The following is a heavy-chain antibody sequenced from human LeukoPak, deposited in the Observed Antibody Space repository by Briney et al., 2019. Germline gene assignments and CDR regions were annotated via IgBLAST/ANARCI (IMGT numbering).Heavy chain of an antibody. CDR3: ARGRGAVDTVMVTAY. Sequence: GASVKVSCKASGYTFTGYYMHWVRQAPGQGLEWMGWINPNSGGTNYAQKFQGRVTMTRDTSISTAYMELSRLRSDDTAVYYCARGRGAVDTVMVTAYWGQGTLVTVSS. D-gene: IGHD5-18*01. V-gene: IGHV1-2*02. J-gene: IGHJ4*02. CDR1: GYTFTGYY. CDR2: INPNSGGT.